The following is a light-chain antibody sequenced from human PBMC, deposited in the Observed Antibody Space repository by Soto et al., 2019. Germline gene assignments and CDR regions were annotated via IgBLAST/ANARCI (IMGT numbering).Light chain of an antibody. J-gene: IGKJ5*01. CDR3: QQYNSWPRT. CDR2: GAS. Sequence: MVLTQPAGTLSLSVGETATLSCRASQSLTSSYLAWYQQRPGQAPSLLIYGASTRATGVPARFSGSGSGTEFTLTISSLQSEDLEVYFCQQYNSWPRTFGQGTRLEIK. V-gene: IGKV3-15*01. CDR1: QSLTSSY.